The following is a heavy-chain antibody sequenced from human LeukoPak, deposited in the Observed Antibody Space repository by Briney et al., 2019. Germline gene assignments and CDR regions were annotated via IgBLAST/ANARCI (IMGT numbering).Heavy chain of an antibody. V-gene: IGHV3-53*01. CDR3: ARNIGGVGY. D-gene: IGHD2-21*01. CDR2: IYSGGST. Sequence: GGSLRLSCAASGFTFSSYAMSWVRQAPGKGLEWVSVIYSGGSTYYADSVKGRFTFSRDNSKNTLYLQMNSLRAEDTAVYYCARNIGGVGYWGQGTLVTVSS. J-gene: IGHJ4*02. CDR1: GFTFSSYA.